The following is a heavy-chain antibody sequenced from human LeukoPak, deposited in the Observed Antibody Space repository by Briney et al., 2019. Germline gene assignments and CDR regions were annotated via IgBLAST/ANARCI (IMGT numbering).Heavy chain of an antibody. J-gene: IGHJ6*02. V-gene: IGHV3-33*01. CDR3: AREKKGLQCYYYYGMDV. CDR2: IWYDGSNK. CDR1: GFTFSSYG. Sequence: GGSLRLSCAASGFTFSSYGMHWVRQAPGKGLEWVAVIWYDGSNKYYADSVKGRFTISRDNSKNTLYLQMNSLRAEDTAVYYCAREKKGLQCYYYYGMDVWGQGTTVTVSS. D-gene: IGHD5-24*01.